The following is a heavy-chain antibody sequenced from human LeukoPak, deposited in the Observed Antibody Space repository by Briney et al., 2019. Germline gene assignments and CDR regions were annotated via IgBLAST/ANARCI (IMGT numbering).Heavy chain of an antibody. CDR1: GYTFTSYY. CDR3: ARVASGYSYGWGKGPFDY. Sequence: ASVKVSCKASGYTFTSYYMHWMRQAPGQGLEWMGIINPSGGSTSYAQKFQGRVTMTRDTSTSTVYMELSSLRSEDTAVYYCARVASGYSYGWGKGPFDYWGQGTLVTVSS. D-gene: IGHD5-18*01. CDR2: INPSGGST. V-gene: IGHV1-46*03. J-gene: IGHJ4*02.